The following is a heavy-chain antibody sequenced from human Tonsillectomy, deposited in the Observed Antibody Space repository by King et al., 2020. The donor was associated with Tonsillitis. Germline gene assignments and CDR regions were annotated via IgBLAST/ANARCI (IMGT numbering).Heavy chain of an antibody. CDR1: EFTFSSYS. J-gene: IGHJ4*02. V-gene: IGHV3-48*02. CDR3: ARAYYYDSSGYPDYFDY. Sequence: VQLVQSGGGLVQPGGSLRLSCAASEFTFSSYSMNWVRQAPGKGLEWVSYISSSSSTIYYADSVKGRFTISRDNAKNSLYLQMNSLRDEDTAVYYCARAYYYDSSGYPDYFDYWGQGTLVTVSS. CDR2: ISSSSSTI. D-gene: IGHD3-22*01.